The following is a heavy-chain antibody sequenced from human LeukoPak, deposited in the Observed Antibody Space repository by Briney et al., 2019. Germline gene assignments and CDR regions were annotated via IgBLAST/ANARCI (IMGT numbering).Heavy chain of an antibody. D-gene: IGHD6-13*01. J-gene: IGHJ4*02. CDR1: GFTFSSYW. V-gene: IGHV3-74*01. CDR2: INSDGSST. Sequence: QTGGSLRLSCAASGFTFSSYWMHWVRQAPGKGLVWVSRINSDGSSTSYADSVKGRFTISRDNAKNSLYLQMNSLRAEDTAVYYCARCQNLAAAGNFDYWGQGTLVTVSS. CDR3: ARCQNLAAAGNFDY.